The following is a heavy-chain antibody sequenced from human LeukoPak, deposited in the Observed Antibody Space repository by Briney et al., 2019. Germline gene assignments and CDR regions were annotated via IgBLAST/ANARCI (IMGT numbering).Heavy chain of an antibody. CDR3: AREYSSGNDY. V-gene: IGHV4-61*02. CDR1: GGSISSGTNY. D-gene: IGHD6-19*01. CDR2: IYTTGIT. Sequence: SETLSLTCTVSGGSISSGTNYWSWIRQPAGKGLEWIGRIYTTGITNYNPSLKSRVTISVDTSKNQFSLKLSSVTAADTAVYYCAREYSSGNDYWGQGTLVTVSS. J-gene: IGHJ4*02.